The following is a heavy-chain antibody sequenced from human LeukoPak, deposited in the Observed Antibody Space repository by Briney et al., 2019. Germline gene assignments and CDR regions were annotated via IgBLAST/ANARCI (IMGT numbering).Heavy chain of an antibody. J-gene: IGHJ6*02. V-gene: IGHV3-48*03. CDR3: ARGAVAGDYYYYGMDV. CDR1: GFTFSSYA. Sequence: GGSLRLSCAASGFTFSSYAMNWVRQAPGKGLEWVSYISSSGSTIYYADSVKGRFTISRDNAKNSLYLQMNSLRAEDTAVYYCARGAVAGDYYYYGMDVWGQGTTVTVSS. D-gene: IGHD6-19*01. CDR2: ISSSGSTI.